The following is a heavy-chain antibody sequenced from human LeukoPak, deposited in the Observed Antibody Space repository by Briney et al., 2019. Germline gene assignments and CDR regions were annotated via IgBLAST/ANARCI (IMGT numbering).Heavy chain of an antibody. J-gene: IGHJ4*02. CDR3: AKSFWWFGEFSPFDY. V-gene: IGHV3-21*01. CDR1: GFTFSSYG. Sequence: GGTLRLSCAASGFTFSSYGMSCVRQVPGKGQEWVSSISSTHSYIYYADSVKGRFTISRDNAKNSLYLQMNSLRAEDTAFYYCAKSFWWFGEFSPFDYWGQGTLVTVSS. D-gene: IGHD3-10*01. CDR2: ISSTHSYI.